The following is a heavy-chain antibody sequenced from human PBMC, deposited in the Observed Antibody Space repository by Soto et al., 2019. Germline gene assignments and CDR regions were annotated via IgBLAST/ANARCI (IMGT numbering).Heavy chain of an antibody. J-gene: IGHJ6*02. D-gene: IGHD6-13*01. CDR3: AKDPFTWYVGVGYYYYGMDV. CDR2: ISGSGGST. CDR1: GFTFSSYA. V-gene: IGHV3-23*01. Sequence: GGSLRLSCAASGFTFSSYAMSWVRQAPGKGLEWVSAISGSGGSTYYADSVKGRFTISRDNSKNTLYLQMNSLRAEDTAVYYCAKDPFTWYVGVGYYYYGMDVWGQGTTVTVSS.